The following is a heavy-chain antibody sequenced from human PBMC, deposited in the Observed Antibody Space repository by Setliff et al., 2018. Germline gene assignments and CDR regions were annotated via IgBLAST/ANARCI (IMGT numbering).Heavy chain of an antibody. CDR3: AAASNYYDY. V-gene: IGHV2-5*02. CDR1: GFSLSTTGVG. CDR2: IYWDDDK. Sequence: SGPTLVNPTQTLTLTCTFSGFSLSTTGVGVGWIRQPPGKALEWLALIYWDDDKYYTPSLKTRLTISKDTSKNQVVLTMTNMDPVDTATYYCAAASNYYDYWGQGTLVTVSS. J-gene: IGHJ4*02.